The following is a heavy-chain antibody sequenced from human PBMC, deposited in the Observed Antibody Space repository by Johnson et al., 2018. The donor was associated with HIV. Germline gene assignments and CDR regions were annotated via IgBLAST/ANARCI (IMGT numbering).Heavy chain of an antibody. J-gene: IGHJ3*02. CDR3: AREGRLGSYLGGVAFDI. V-gene: IGHV3-30*04. D-gene: IGHD1-26*01. CDR1: GFTFSSYA. CDR2: ISYDGSNK. Sequence: VHLVESGGGVVQPGRSLRLSCAASGFTFSSYAMHWVRQAPGKGLEWVAVISYDGSNKYYADSVKGRFTISRDNSKNTLYLQMNSLRAEDTAVYYCAREGRLGSYLGGVAFDIWGQGTMVTVSS.